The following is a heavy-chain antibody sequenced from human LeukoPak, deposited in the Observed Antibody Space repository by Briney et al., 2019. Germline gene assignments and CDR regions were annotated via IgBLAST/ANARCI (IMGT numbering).Heavy chain of an antibody. CDR2: IYYSGST. D-gene: IGHD7-27*01. CDR3: ARALGIWYFDL. CDR1: GGSISSYY. V-gene: IGHV4-59*01. J-gene: IGHJ2*01. Sequence: SETLSLTCTVSGGSISSYYWSWIRQPPGKGLEWIGYIYYSGSTNYNPSLKSRVTISVDTSKNQFSLKLSSVTAADTAVYYCARALGIWYFDLWGRGTLVTVSS.